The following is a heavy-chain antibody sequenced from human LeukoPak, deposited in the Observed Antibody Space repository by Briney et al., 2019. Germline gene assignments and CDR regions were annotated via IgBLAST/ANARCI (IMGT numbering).Heavy chain of an antibody. Sequence: SQTLSLTCSVSGASIKSGNYYWRWIRQPAGKGLEWIGRIYNTGNTNYNPSLKSRVPMSLDTSKNHFSLRLNSVTAADTAVYYCARRRDAYNDAFDIWGQGTMVVVSS. J-gene: IGHJ3*02. CDR3: ARRRDAYNDAFDI. D-gene: IGHD5-24*01. CDR1: GASIKSGNYY. V-gene: IGHV4-61*02. CDR2: IYNTGNT.